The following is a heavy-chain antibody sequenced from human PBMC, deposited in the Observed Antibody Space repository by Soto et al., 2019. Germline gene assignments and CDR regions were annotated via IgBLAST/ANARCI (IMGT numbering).Heavy chain of an antibody. J-gene: IGHJ4*02. V-gene: IGHV4-39*01. CDR1: GGSISSSSYY. Sequence: QLQLQESGPGLVKPSETLSLTCTVSGGSISSSSYYWGWIRQPPGKGLEWIGSIYYSGSTYYNPSLKSRVTISVDTSKNQFSLKLSSVTAADTAVYYCARTPYYGDYGIDYWGQGTLVTVSS. CDR3: ARTPYYGDYGIDY. CDR2: IYYSGST. D-gene: IGHD4-17*01.